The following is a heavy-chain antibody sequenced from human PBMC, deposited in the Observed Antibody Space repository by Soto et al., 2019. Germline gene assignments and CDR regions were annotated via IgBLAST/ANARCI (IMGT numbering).Heavy chain of an antibody. Sequence: QVQLQESGPGLVKPSQTLSLTCTVSGGSISSGGYYWSWIRQHPGKGLEWIGYIYYSGSIYYNPSLKSRVTISVDTSKNQFSLKLSSVTAADTAVYYCARDRGGPGYDAFDIWGQGTMVTVSS. CDR1: GGSISSGGYY. J-gene: IGHJ3*02. CDR2: IYYSGSI. D-gene: IGHD3-16*01. CDR3: ARDRGGPGYDAFDI. V-gene: IGHV4-31*03.